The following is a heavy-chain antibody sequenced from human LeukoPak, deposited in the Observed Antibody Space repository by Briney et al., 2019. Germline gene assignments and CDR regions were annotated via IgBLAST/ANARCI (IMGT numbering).Heavy chain of an antibody. Sequence: GVSLTLSCAACGLPFSRYEMNWARQSPGKGVEWVSYIRSSGSTISYADSVKGRFTISRDNAKNSLYLQMNILRAEDTAVYYCAELGITMIGGVWGKGAPVTISS. V-gene: IGHV3-48*03. CDR1: GLPFSRYE. CDR2: IRSSGSTI. D-gene: IGHD3-10*02. J-gene: IGHJ6*04. CDR3: AELGITMIGGV.